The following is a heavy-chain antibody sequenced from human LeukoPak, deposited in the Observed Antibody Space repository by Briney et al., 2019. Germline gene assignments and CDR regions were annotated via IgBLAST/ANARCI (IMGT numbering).Heavy chain of an antibody. J-gene: IGHJ4*02. CDR1: GFTFSSYG. Sequence: GRSLRLSCAASGFTFSSYGMHWVRQAPGKGLEWVAFIRYDGSNKYYADSVRGRFTISRDNSKNTLYLQMNSLRAEDTAVYYCAKVHRGIDFWSGYYYFDYWGQGTLVTVSS. CDR2: IRYDGSNK. V-gene: IGHV3-30*02. CDR3: AKVHRGIDFWSGYYYFDY. D-gene: IGHD3-3*01.